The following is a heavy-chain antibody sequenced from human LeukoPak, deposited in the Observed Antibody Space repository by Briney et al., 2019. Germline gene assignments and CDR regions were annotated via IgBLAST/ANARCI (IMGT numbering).Heavy chain of an antibody. CDR2: MNHNSGNT. J-gene: IGHJ4*02. V-gene: IGHV1-8*01. Sequence: GASVTVSCKASGYTFTSYDIHWVRQATGQGLAWVGWMNHNSGNTDNAQKFQGGVTMTRNTSISTPYMELSTLRSKDTPVYYCVRWPIYSYGLDYWGQGTLVTVSS. CDR1: GYTFTSYD. CDR3: VRWPIYSYGLDY. D-gene: IGHD5-18*01.